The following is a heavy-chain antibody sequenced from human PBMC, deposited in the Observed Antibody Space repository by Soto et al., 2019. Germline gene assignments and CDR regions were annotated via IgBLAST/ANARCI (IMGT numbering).Heavy chain of an antibody. CDR1: GFIFSNFV. CDR2: IGGTSGST. D-gene: IGHD7-27*01. Sequence: VQLLESGGGLVQPGGSLRLSCAAAGFIFSNFVMGWGRRAPGKGLQWVSAIGGTSGSTYYADSVKGRFTISRDNCKHTLSLQMNSLGAEDTALYYCAKRRGDGYFDLWGRGTLVTVSS. V-gene: IGHV3-23*01. J-gene: IGHJ2*01. CDR3: AKRRGDGYFDL.